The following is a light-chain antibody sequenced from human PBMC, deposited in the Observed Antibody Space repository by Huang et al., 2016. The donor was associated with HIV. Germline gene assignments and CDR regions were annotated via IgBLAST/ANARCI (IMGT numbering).Light chain of an antibody. J-gene: IGKJ4*01. CDR3: QQRGDWPLT. V-gene: IGKV3-11*01. CDR1: QTIINY. CDR2: DAA. Sequence: EIVLTQSPATLSLSPGERATLSCRASQTIINYLAWYQQKPGQAPRLLIYDAANRATGIPARLSGSGSGTDFTLTISSLEPEDFAVYYCQQRGDWPLTFGGGTKVEIK.